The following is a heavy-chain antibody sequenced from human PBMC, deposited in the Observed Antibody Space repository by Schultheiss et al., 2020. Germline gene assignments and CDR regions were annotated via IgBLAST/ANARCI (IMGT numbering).Heavy chain of an antibody. V-gene: IGHV4-4*07. Sequence: GSLRLSCTVSGGSISSYYWSWIRQPAGKGLEWIGRIYTSGSTNYNPSLKSRVTISVDTSKNQFSLKLSSVTAADTAVYYCARSRRYCSSTSCPGLGGMDVWGQGTTVTVSS. CDR1: GGSISSYY. J-gene: IGHJ6*02. CDR2: IYTSGST. CDR3: ARSRRYCSSTSCPGLGGMDV. D-gene: IGHD2-2*01.